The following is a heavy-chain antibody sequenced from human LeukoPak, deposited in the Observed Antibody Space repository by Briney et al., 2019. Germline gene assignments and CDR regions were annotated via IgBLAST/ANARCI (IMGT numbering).Heavy chain of an antibody. CDR2: ISTSGGIT. Sequence: GGSLRLSCAASGFTFSNHAMSWVRQAPGKGLEWVSAISTSGGITYYADSVKGRFTISRDNSKNTLYLQMSSLRAEDTAVYYCAKGTMDGGQYYYDSNGGQGTLVTVSS. CDR1: GFTFSNHA. J-gene: IGHJ4*02. V-gene: IGHV3-23*01. CDR3: AKGTMDGGQYYYDSN. D-gene: IGHD3-22*01.